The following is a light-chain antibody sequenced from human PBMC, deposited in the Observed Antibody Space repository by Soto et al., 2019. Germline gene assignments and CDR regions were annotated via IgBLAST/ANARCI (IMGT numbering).Light chain of an antibody. CDR2: RAS. V-gene: IGKV3-15*01. CDR1: QNIYSN. J-gene: IGKJ4*02. Sequence: IVMTQSPATLSVSPGERATLSCRASQNIYSNIAWYQQRPGQAPRLLIYRASTRAPGVPARFSGSGSGTEFTLTISSLQSEDFAVYSCLQYNNLWAFGGGTKVDX. CDR3: LQYNNLWA.